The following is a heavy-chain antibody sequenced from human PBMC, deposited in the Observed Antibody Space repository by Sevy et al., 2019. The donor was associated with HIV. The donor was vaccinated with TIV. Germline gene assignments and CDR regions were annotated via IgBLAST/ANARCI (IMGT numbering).Heavy chain of an antibody. V-gene: IGHV4-30-4*01. Sequence: SETLSLTCTVSGGSISSGDYYWSWIRQPPGKGLEWIGYIYYSGSTYYNPSLKSRVTISVDTSKNQFSLKLSSVTAADTAVYYCARAGILGADMEVVTATPFDPWGQGTLVTVSS. CDR2: IYYSGST. CDR3: ARAGILGADMEVVTATPFDP. J-gene: IGHJ5*02. D-gene: IGHD2-21*02. CDR1: GGSISSGDYY.